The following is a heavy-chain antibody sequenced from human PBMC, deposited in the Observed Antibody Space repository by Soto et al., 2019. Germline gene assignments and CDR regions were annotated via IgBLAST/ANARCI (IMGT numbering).Heavy chain of an antibody. CDR1: GGSFSGYY. D-gene: IGHD3-22*01. Sequence: SETLSLTCAVYGGSFSGYYWTWIRQPPGTGLEWIGEINHSGSTNYNPSLKSRVTISVDTSKNQFSLKLTSVTAADTAVYFCARTGKFYYYDMSGLPFDPWGPGVLVTVSS. V-gene: IGHV4-34*01. J-gene: IGHJ5*02. CDR3: ARTGKFYYYDMSGLPFDP. CDR2: INHSGST.